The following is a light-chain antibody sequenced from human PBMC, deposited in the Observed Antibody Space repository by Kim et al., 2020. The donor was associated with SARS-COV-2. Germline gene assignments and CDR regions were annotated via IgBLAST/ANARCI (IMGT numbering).Light chain of an antibody. CDR1: QHVYKGY. CDR2: QTS. CDR3: QQYGSSPPYT. V-gene: IGKV3-20*01. Sequence: IVLTQSPGTLSLSPGEGATLSCRASQHVYKGYLAWYQQRLGQAPRLLIYQTSNRATGIPDRFSGSGSGTDFTLTISRLEPEDFAVYYCQQYGSSPPYTFGQGPSWRS. J-gene: IGKJ2*01.